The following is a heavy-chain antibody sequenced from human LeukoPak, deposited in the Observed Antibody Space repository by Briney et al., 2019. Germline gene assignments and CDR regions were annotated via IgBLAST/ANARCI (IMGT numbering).Heavy chain of an antibody. CDR1: GYTFTSYG. J-gene: IGHJ4*02. D-gene: IGHD3-10*01. CDR2: ISPYNGNT. Sequence: ASVKVSCKASGYTFTSYGINWVRQAPGQGLEWMGWISPYNGNTNYAQKFQGRVTMTRNTSISTAYMELSSLRSEDTAVYYCARGYRAHRVRGVIDYYFDYWGQGTLVTVSS. V-gene: IGHV1-8*02. CDR3: ARGYRAHRVRGVIDYYFDY.